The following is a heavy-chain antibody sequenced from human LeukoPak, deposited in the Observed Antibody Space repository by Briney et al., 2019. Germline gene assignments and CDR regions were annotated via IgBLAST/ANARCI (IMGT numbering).Heavy chain of an antibody. J-gene: IGHJ6*02. V-gene: IGHV4-34*01. CDR2: INQSGST. CDR1: GGSFSGYS. Sequence: SETLSLTCAVYGGSFSGYSWSWIRQPPGKGLEWIGEINQSGSTNYSPSLKSRVTISVDTSKNQFSLRLSSVTAADTAVYYCARDVVVVPAAIHYGMDVWGQGTTVTVSS. CDR3: ARDVVVVPAAIHYGMDV. D-gene: IGHD2-2*01.